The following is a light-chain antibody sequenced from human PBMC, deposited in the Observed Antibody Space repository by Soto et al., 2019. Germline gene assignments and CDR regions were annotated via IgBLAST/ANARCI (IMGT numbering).Light chain of an antibody. Sequence: IQMTQSPSTLSGSVGDRVTITCRASQTISSWLAWYQQKPGKAPELLIYDASSLKSGVPSRFSGSGSGTEFNLTISSLQNEDFAIYYCQQYKTYEAFGQGKKVDSK. CDR3: QQYKTYEA. J-gene: IGKJ1*01. CDR1: QTISSW. CDR2: DAS. V-gene: IGKV1-5*01.